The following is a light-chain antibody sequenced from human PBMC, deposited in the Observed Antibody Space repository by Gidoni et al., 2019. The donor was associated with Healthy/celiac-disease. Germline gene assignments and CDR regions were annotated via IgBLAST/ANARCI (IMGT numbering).Light chain of an antibody. Sequence: SYVLTQPPSVSVAPGTTARITCGGNNIGSKSVHLYQQQQGHAPVMVVYDDSSRPSGIPERFSGSNAGNTATLTISRGEAGDEADYYCQVWDSISDSWVFGGGTKLTVL. V-gene: IGLV3-21*03. CDR2: DDS. CDR3: QVWDSISDSWV. CDR1: NIGSKS. J-gene: IGLJ3*02.